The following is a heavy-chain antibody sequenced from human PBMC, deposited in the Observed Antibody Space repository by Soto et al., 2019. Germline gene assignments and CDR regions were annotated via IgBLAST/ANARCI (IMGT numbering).Heavy chain of an antibody. D-gene: IGHD3-3*01. J-gene: IGHJ4*02. CDR3: AKEKPDASWTAFDY. Sequence: EVQLVESGGAVVQPGGSLRLSCEASGFTFDDFSMHWVRQAPGKRLEWLSLIGRDGIYTYYADSVQGRFTISRDNSKNSLYLQMNSLTTEDTAFYFCAKEKPDASWTAFDYWGQGTLVTVSS. CDR2: IGRDGIYT. CDR1: GFTFDDFS. V-gene: IGHV3-43*01.